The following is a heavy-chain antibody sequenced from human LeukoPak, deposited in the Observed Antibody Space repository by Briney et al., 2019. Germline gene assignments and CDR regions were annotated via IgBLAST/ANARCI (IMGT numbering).Heavy chain of an antibody. CDR1: GGSISSSSAY. CDR2: IYYSKNT. V-gene: IGHV4-39*01. CDR3: VSPRGFSYGYFDY. Sequence: SETLSLTCTVSGGSISSSSAYWGGLRHPPGKGLEWIGSIYYSKNTYYSPSLKRRVTISADTSKNHSSLTLGSVSATDTAVYYCVSPRGFSYGYFDYWGQGTLVTVSS. J-gene: IGHJ4*02. D-gene: IGHD5-18*01.